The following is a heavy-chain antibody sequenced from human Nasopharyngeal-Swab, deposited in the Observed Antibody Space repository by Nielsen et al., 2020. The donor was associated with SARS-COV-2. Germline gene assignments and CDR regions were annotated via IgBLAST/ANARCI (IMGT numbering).Heavy chain of an antibody. D-gene: IGHD3-3*01. J-gene: IGHJ5*02. V-gene: IGHV4-39*01. Sequence: RQVPGKGLEWIGSIYYSGSTYYNPSLKSRVTISVDTSKNQFSLKLSSVTAADTAVYYCARHGLSGITIFGVVIPKNWFDPWGQGTLVTVSS. CDR2: IYYSGST. CDR3: ARHGLSGITIFGVVIPKNWFDP.